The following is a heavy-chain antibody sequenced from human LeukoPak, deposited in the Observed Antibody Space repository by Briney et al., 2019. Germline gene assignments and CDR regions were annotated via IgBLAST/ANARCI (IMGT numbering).Heavy chain of an antibody. D-gene: IGHD5-24*01. V-gene: IGHV4-59*13. Sequence: SETLSLTCTVSGGSISSYYGSWIRQPPGKGLEWIGYIYYSGSTNYNPSLKSRVTISVDTSKNQFSLKLTSVTAADTAVYYCAKKRWLHSPFDYWGQGTLVTVSS. CDR2: IYYSGST. CDR3: AKKRWLHSPFDY. CDR1: GGSISSYY. J-gene: IGHJ4*02.